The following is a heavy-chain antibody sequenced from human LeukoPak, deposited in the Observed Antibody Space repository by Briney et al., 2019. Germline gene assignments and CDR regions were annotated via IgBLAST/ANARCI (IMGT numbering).Heavy chain of an antibody. CDR3: ARHDYGDYEDAFDI. CDR1: GGSISSSSYY. V-gene: IGHV4-39*01. D-gene: IGHD4-17*01. J-gene: IGHJ3*02. CDR2: IYYSGST. Sequence: PSETLSLTCTVSGGSISSSSYYWRWIRQPPGKGLFWFGSIYYSGSTYYNPSLKSRVTISVATSKNQFSLKLSSVTAADTAVYYCARHDYGDYEDAFDIWGQGTMVTVSS.